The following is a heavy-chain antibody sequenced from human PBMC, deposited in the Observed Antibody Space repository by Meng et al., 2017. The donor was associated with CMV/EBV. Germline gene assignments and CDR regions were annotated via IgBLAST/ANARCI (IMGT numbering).Heavy chain of an antibody. D-gene: IGHD5-12*01. Sequence: GGSLRLSCTASRFSFDDYAMHWVRQSPGKGLEWVSGVSWNNDNIAYADSVKGRFTISRDNAKSSLYLQMDSRRAEDTALYYCAKDRGGGVGLYDDNSGFDAFDVWGQGTMVTVSS. CDR2: VSWNNDNI. V-gene: IGHV3-9*01. J-gene: IGHJ3*01. CDR1: RFSFDDYA. CDR3: AKDRGGGVGLYDDNSGFDAFDV.